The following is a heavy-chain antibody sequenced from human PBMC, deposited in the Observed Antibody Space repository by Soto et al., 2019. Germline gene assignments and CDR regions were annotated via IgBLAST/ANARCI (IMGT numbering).Heavy chain of an antibody. CDR1: GFSFSTYS. CDR2: ISSRSYTI. J-gene: IGHJ6*02. V-gene: IGHV3-48*02. CDR3: ARGGSSSDNGMDV. Sequence: VQLVESGGGLVPPGGSLRLSCAASGFSFSTYSINWVRQAPGKGLEWVSYISSRSYTIYYVDSVKGRFTISRDNAKNSLYLQMNSLRDEDTAVYYCARGGSSSDNGMDVWGQGTTVTVSS. D-gene: IGHD6-6*01.